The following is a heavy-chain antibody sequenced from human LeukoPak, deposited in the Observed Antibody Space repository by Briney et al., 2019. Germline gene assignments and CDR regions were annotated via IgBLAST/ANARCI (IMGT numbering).Heavy chain of an antibody. V-gene: IGHV4-4*02. D-gene: IGHD5-18*01. CDR1: GGSISSSNW. J-gene: IGHJ4*02. CDR3: ARVKSGYNYGQPWYFDY. CDR2: IYHSGST. Sequence: SGTLSLTCVVSGGSISSSNWWSWVRQPPGKGLEWIGEIYHSGSTNYNPSLKSRVTMSVDTSKSQFSLKLSSVTATDTAVYYCARVKSGYNYGQPWYFDYWGQGTLVTVSS.